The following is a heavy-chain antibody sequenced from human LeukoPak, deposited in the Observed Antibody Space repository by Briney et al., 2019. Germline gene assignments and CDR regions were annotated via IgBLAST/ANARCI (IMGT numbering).Heavy chain of an antibody. Sequence: GGSLRLSCAASGFTFSSYWLTWVRQAPGKGLEWVSGITGSSTWTYYADSVRGRFTISRDNSKNTLHLQMNNLTADDTAIYYCARELVSLGTGYFDLWGRGTLVTVSS. CDR2: ITGSSTWT. J-gene: IGHJ2*01. D-gene: IGHD7-27*01. CDR3: ARELVSLGTGYFDL. CDR1: GFTFSSYW. V-gene: IGHV3-23*01.